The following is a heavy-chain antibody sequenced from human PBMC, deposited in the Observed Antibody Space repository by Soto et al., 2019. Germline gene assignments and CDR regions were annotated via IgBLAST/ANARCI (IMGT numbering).Heavy chain of an antibody. CDR2: IWYDGSNK. CDR1: GFTFSSYG. V-gene: IGHV3-33*01. D-gene: IGHD3-10*01. J-gene: IGHJ5*02. CDR3: ARDRGPAFTYYGRMDWFDP. Sequence: GGSLRLSCAASGFTFSSYGMHWVRQAPGKGLEWVAVIWYDGSNKYYADSVKGRFTISRDNSKNTLYLQMNSLRAEDTAVYYCARDRGPAFTYYGRMDWFDPWGQGTLVTVSS.